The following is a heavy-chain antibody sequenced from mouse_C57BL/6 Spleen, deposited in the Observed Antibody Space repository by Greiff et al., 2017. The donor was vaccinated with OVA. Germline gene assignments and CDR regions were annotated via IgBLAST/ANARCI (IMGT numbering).Heavy chain of an antibody. V-gene: IGHV1-69*01. CDR2: IDPSDSYN. CDR3: ARSGTGYAMDY. CDR1: GYTFTSYW. Sequence: VQLQQPGAELVMPGASVKLSCKASGYTFTSYWMHWVKQRPGQGLEWIGEIDPSDSYNNYNQKFKGKSTLTVAKSSSTAYMQLSSLTSEDSAVYYCARSGTGYAMDYWGQGTSVTVSS. J-gene: IGHJ4*01. D-gene: IGHD4-1*01.